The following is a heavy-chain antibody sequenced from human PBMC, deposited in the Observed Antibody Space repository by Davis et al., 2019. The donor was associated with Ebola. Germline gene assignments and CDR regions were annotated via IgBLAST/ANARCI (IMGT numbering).Heavy chain of an antibody. CDR3: ARESGIVPAVIGDWFDP. CDR2: ISYDGSNK. J-gene: IGHJ5*02. V-gene: IGHV3-30-3*01. D-gene: IGHD2-2*01. Sequence: GGSLRLSCAASGFTFSSYAMHWVRQAPGKGLEWVAVISYDGSNKYYADSVKGRFTISRDNSKNTLYLQMNSLRAEDTAVYYCARESGIVPAVIGDWFDPWGQGTLVTVSS. CDR1: GFTFSSYA.